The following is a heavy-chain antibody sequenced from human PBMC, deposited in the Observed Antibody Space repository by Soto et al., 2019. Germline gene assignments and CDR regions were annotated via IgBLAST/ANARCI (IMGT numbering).Heavy chain of an antibody. V-gene: IGHV2-70*01. CDR3: ARSGNSCSIFGY. CDR1: GFSLSTSGMC. J-gene: IGHJ4*02. Sequence: GSGPTLVNPTQTLTLTCTFSGFSLSTSGMCVSWIRQPPGKALEWLALIDWHDDKHYSTSLKTRHTISKDTSKNQVVLTMTNMDPVDTATYYCARSGNSCSIFGYWGQGTLVTVSS. D-gene: IGHD2-2*01. CDR2: IDWHDDK.